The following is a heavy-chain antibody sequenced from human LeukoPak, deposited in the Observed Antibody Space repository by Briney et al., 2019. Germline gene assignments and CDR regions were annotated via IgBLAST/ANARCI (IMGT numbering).Heavy chain of an antibody. J-gene: IGHJ6*03. V-gene: IGHV4-34*01. D-gene: IGHD2-2*01. CDR2: INHSGST. CDR1: GGSFSGYY. CDR3: ARGEYQIKDYYYYYMDV. Sequence: SETLSLTCAVYGGSFSGYYWSWIRQPPGKGLEWIGEINHSGSTNYNPSLKSRVTISVDTSKNQFSLKLSSVTAADTAVYYCARGEYQIKDYYYYYMDVWGKGTTVNVSS.